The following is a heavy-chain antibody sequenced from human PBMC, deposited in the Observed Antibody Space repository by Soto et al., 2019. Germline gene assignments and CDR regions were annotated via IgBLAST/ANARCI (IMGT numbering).Heavy chain of an antibody. V-gene: IGHV3-11*01. D-gene: IGHD2-2*01. Sequence: GGSLRLSCAASGFTFSDYYMSWIRQAPGKGLEWVSYISSSGSTIYYADSVKGRFTISRDNAKNSLYLQMNSLRAEDTAVYYCARVAGSSTSCYRHYYYGMDVWGQGTTVTVSS. CDR3: ARVAGSSTSCYRHYYYGMDV. CDR1: GFTFSDYY. CDR2: ISSSGSTI. J-gene: IGHJ6*02.